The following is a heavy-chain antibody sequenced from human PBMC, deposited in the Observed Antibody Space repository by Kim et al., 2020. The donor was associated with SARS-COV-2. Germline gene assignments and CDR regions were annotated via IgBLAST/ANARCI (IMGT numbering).Heavy chain of an antibody. CDR1: GFTFSSYA. CDR3: AKRGDDFWCGYSNAEYFQH. Sequence: GGSLRLSCAASGFTFSSYAMNWVRQAPGKGLEWVSEISGSGGSTHYADSVKGRFTISRDSSKNTLYLQMNSLRAEDTAVYYCAKRGDDFWCGYSNAEYFQHWGQGTLVTVSS. CDR2: ISGSGGST. D-gene: IGHD3-3*01. V-gene: IGHV3-23*01. J-gene: IGHJ1*01.